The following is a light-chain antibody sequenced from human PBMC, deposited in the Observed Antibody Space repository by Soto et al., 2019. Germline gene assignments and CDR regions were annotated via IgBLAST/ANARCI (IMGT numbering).Light chain of an antibody. Sequence: DIQMTQSPSTLSTSVGDRVTITCRASQSISTWLAWYQQKPGKAPKLLIYKASSLESGVPSRFSGSGSGTEFTLTISSLQADHFATYYCQEYSSDPRTFGQGTKVDI. CDR3: QEYSSDPRT. V-gene: IGKV1-5*03. J-gene: IGKJ1*01. CDR1: QSISTW. CDR2: KAS.